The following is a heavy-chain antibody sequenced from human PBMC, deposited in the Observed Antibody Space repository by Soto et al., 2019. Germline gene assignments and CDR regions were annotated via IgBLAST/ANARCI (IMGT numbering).Heavy chain of an antibody. CDR2: TYYRSKWYN. CDR1: GDSVSGNSAA. J-gene: IGHJ4*02. Sequence: SQTLSLTCAISGDSVSGNSAAWNWIRQSPSRGLEWLGRTYYRSKWYNDYAVSVKSRITVTPDTSKNQFSLHLNSVTPEDTAGYYCAREFPYYERSDSYFDYWGPGALVTVSS. CDR3: AREFPYYERSDSYFDY. D-gene: IGHD3-16*01. V-gene: IGHV6-1*01.